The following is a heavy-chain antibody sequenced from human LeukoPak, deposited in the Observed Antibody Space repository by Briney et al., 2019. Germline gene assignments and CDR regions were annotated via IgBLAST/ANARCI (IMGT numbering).Heavy chain of an antibody. CDR2: LSHSGYT. D-gene: IGHD5-18*01. CDR3: ARSGYIYGADAFDI. V-gene: IGHV4-59*01. J-gene: IGHJ3*02. CDR1: GASINSFY. Sequence: SETLSLTCAVSGASINSFYWSWIRQPPGKGLEWIGYLSHSGYTTYNPSLKSRVTMSVDTSKNYLSLKLTSMTAADTALYYCARSGYIYGADAFDIWVQGTMVSVSS.